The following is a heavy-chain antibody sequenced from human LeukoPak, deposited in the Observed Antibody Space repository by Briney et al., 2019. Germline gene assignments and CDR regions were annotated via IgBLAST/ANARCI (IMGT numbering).Heavy chain of an antibody. J-gene: IGHJ4*02. V-gene: IGHV3-33*01. CDR2: IWSDGSNK. CDR3: ARGSGSFSGGFDY. D-gene: IGHD1-26*01. Sequence: PGRSLRLSCAASGLTFSSYGMHGVRQTPGKGLEWVAIIWSDGSNKYYADSVKGRFTISRDNSKNTLYLQMNSLRAEDTAVYYCARGSGSFSGGFDYWGQGTLVTVSS. CDR1: GLTFSSYG.